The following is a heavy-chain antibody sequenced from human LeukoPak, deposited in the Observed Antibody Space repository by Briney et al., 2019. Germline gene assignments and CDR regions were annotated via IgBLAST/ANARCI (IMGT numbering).Heavy chain of an antibody. CDR2: IYLTGST. CDR3: AREPGYCSSASCYGAYRPFDI. J-gene: IGHJ3*02. D-gene: IGHD2-2*01. CDR1: GVSISNYY. Sequence: WETLSLTRSVPGVSISNYYCSWIRQPAGKGLEYIGRIYLTGSTHYNPSLNSRVAMSIDTSKNQFSLKLSSVTAADTAVYYCAREPGYCSSASCYGAYRPFDIGGQGTMTTVSS. V-gene: IGHV4-4*07.